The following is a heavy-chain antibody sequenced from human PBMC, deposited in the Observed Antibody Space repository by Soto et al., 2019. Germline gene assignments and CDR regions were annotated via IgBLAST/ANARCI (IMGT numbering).Heavy chain of an antibody. CDR3: ARESKYDTSGYPPWFAP. J-gene: IGHJ5*02. D-gene: IGHD3-22*01. CDR2: IYYSGST. Sequence: QVQLQESGPGLVKPSQTLSLTCTVSVASISSGGYYWSWIRQHPGEGLEWIGYIYYSGSTSYNPSLKSRVTISADTSKNQFSLKLSSVTDADTAVYYCARESKYDTSGYPPWFAPWGQGTLVTVSS. V-gene: IGHV4-31*03. CDR1: VASISSGGYY.